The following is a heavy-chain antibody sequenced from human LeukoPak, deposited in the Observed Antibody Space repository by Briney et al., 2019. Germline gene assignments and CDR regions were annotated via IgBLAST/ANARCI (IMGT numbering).Heavy chain of an antibody. Sequence: GGSLRLSCAASGFTFSSYAMSWVRQAPGKGLEWVSAISGSGGSTYYADSVKGRFTVSRDNSKNTLYLQMNSLRAEDTAVYYCASPRIDDILTGYYLQGSLDYWGQGTLVTVSS. D-gene: IGHD3-9*01. CDR2: ISGSGGST. J-gene: IGHJ4*02. CDR1: GFTFSSYA. V-gene: IGHV3-23*01. CDR3: ASPRIDDILTGYYLQGSLDY.